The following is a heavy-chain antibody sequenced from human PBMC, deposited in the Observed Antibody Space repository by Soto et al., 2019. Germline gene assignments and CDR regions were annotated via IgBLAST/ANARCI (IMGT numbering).Heavy chain of an antibody. J-gene: IGHJ4*02. CDR2: INPNSGDT. CDR3: ARALATDY. CDR1: GYTFTGYY. V-gene: IGHV1-2*02. Sequence: DSVKVSCKASGYTFTGYYIHWVRQAPGQGLEWMGWINPNSGDTNYAQKFQGRVTMTRDTSIRTAYMELCRARSDDTAVYYCARALATDYWGQGTLVTVSS.